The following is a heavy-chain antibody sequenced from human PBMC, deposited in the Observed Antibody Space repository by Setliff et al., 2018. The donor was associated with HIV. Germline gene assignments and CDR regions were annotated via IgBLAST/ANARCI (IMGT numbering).Heavy chain of an antibody. CDR3: TRDKGYAFDI. D-gene: IGHD5-18*01. V-gene: IGHV3-49*04. CDR2: IRSKAYGGTT. Sequence: GGALRLSCTASGFTFGDYAMSWVRQAPGRGLELVGFIRSKAYGGTTEYAASVKDRFTGSNYDSKSIAYPQINSLITEDTAVYYCTRDKGYAFDIWGQGTMVTVSS. J-gene: IGHJ3*02. CDR1: GFTFGDYA.